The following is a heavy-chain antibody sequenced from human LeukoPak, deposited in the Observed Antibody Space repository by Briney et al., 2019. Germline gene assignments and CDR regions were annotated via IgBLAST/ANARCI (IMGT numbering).Heavy chain of an antibody. D-gene: IGHD2-2*01. CDR1: GFTFSSYS. CDR2: IKQDGSEK. Sequence: GGSLRLSCAASGFTFSSYSMNWVRQAPGKGLEWVANIKQDGSEKYYVDSVKGRFTISRDNAKNSLYLQMNSLRAEDTAVYYCARVGGYCSSTSCYDLHYYYYGMDVWGQGTTVTVSS. J-gene: IGHJ6*02. V-gene: IGHV3-7*01. CDR3: ARVGGYCSSTSCYDLHYYYYGMDV.